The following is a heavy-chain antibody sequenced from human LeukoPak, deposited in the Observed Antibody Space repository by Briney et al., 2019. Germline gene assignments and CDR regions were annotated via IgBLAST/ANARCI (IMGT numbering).Heavy chain of an antibody. D-gene: IGHD3-22*01. CDR3: ARDSSGYYPLY. V-gene: IGHV4-39*01. CDR2: IYYSGST. Sequence: SETLSLTCTVSGGSISSSSYYWGWIRQPPGKGLEWIGSIYYSGSTYYNPSLKSRVTISVDTSKNRFSLKLSSVTAADTAVYYCARDSSGYYPLYWGQGTLVTVSS. CDR1: GGSISSSSYY. J-gene: IGHJ4*02.